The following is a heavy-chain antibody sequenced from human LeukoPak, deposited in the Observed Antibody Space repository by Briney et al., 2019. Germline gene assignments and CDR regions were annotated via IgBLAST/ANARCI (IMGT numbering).Heavy chain of an antibody. CDR2: IYTSGST. Sequence: PSETLSLTRTLSLNSISRVDNCWSWIRHPAGKGLGWIGRIYTSGSTNYNPSLKSRVTMSVDTSKNQFSLKLSSVTAADTAVYYCARYCGGDCYWNDAFDIWGQGTMVTVSS. D-gene: IGHD2-21*02. CDR3: ARYCGGDCYWNDAFDI. V-gene: IGHV4-61*02. CDR1: LNSISRVDNC. J-gene: IGHJ3*02.